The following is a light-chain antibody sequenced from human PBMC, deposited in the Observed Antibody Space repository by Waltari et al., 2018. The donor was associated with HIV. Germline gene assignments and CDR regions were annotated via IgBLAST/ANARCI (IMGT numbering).Light chain of an antibody. V-gene: IGLV1-47*01. CDR1: SHLRPNF. J-gene: IGLJ2*01. CDR3: AAWDDTLTGPHVV. CDR2: RNS. Sequence: PSAAWTPRPGVTHPLFWNHSHLRPNFVYWFPTLPGTAPKLLIYRNSQRPSGVPDRFSGSKSGTSAFLAISGLRSEDETDYYCAAWDDTLTGPHVVFGGGTKLTVL.